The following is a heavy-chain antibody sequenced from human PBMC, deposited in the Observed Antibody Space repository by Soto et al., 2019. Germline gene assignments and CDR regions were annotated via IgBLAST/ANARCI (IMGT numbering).Heavy chain of an antibody. Sequence: EGSLRLSCAASGFTFSNAWMSWVRQAPGKGLEWVGRIKSKTDGGTTDYAAPVKGRFTISRDDSKNTLYLQMNSLKTEDTAVYYCTTDFITRPAVPFWFDPWGQGTLVTVSS. CDR3: TTDFITRPAVPFWFDP. CDR2: IKSKTDGGTT. D-gene: IGHD1-20*01. CDR1: GFTFSNAW. J-gene: IGHJ5*02. V-gene: IGHV3-15*01.